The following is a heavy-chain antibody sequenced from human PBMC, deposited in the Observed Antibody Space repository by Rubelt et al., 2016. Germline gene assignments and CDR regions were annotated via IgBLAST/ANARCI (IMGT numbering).Heavy chain of an antibody. CDR1: GGSISSSSYY. J-gene: IGHJ4*02. CDR2: IYYSGST. CDR3: ARTSLWELSLKGYFDY. V-gene: IGHV4-39*01. Sequence: QLQLQESGPGLVKPSETLSLTCTVSGGSISSSSYYWGWIRQPPGKGLEWIGSIYYSGSTYYNPSLKGRVTIAVDTSKEHCSLKLSCVAAADTAVYYCARTSLWELSLKGYFDYWGQGTLVTVSS. D-gene: IGHD3-16*02.